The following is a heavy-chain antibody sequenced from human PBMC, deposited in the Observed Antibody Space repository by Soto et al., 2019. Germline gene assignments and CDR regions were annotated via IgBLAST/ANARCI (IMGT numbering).Heavy chain of an antibody. D-gene: IGHD1-26*01. Sequence: SGPTLVKPTQTLTLTCTFSGFSLSTSGVGVGWIRQPPGKALEWLALIYWDDDKRYSPSLKSRLTITKDTSKNQVVLTMTNMDPVDTATYYCAHRRSARIVGATKVDYFDYWGQGTLVTVSS. CDR2: IYWDDDK. V-gene: IGHV2-5*02. CDR3: AHRRSARIVGATKVDYFDY. CDR1: GFSLSTSGVG. J-gene: IGHJ4*02.